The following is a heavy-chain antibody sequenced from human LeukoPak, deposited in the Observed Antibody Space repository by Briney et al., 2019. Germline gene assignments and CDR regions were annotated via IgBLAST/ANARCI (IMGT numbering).Heavy chain of an antibody. J-gene: IGHJ4*02. V-gene: IGHV3-53*01. CDR3: ARVPRETGTTD. CDR1: GFTVSSNY. CDR2: IYSGGST. D-gene: IGHD1-1*01. Sequence: GGSLRLSCAASGFTVSSNYMSWVRQAPGKGLEWVSVIYSGGSTYYADSVKGRFTISRDNSKNTLYLQINSLRAEDTAVYYCARVPRETGTTDWGQGTLVTVSS.